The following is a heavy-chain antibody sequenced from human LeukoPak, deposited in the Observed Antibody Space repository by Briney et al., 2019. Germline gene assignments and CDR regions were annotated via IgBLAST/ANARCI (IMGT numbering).Heavy chain of an antibody. CDR3: ASAPLVGATTGWFDP. J-gene: IGHJ5*02. V-gene: IGHV3-43D*03. Sequence: PGGSLRLSCAASGFTFDDYGMHWVRQAPGKGLEWVSLITWDGGSTYYADSVKGRFTISRDNSKNSLYLQMNSLRAEDTAVYYCASAPLVGATTGWFDPWGQGTLVTVSS. D-gene: IGHD1-26*01. CDR2: ITWDGGST. CDR1: GFTFDDYG.